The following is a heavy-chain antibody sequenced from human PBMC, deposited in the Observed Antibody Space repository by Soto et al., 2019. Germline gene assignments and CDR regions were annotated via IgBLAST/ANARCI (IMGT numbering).Heavy chain of an antibody. Sequence: EVQLLESGGGLVQPGGSLSLSCAASGFTFNNYAMTWVRQAPGKGLEWVPGISGGGDTTSYADSVKGRFTVPRDGSKNTLYLQMSSLRAEDTALYYCAKGRGGSGSLTPRVDFWGQGTLVTVSS. V-gene: IGHV3-23*01. CDR1: GFTFNNYA. CDR3: AKGRGGSGSLTPRVDF. D-gene: IGHD3-10*01. CDR2: ISGGGDTT. J-gene: IGHJ4*02.